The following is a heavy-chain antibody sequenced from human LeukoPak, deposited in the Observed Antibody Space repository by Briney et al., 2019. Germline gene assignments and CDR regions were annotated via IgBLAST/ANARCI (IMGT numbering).Heavy chain of an antibody. CDR1: GYNFTTYW. D-gene: IGHD5-18*01. J-gene: IGHJ3*02. CDR2: IYPGDSDT. CDR3: ARRGYRNAYRDAFDI. V-gene: IGHV5-51*01. Sequence: GESLKISCKGSGYNFTTYWIGWVRQMPGKGLEWMGIIYPGDSDTTYSPSFQGQVTISADKSISTAYLQWSSLKASDTAMYYCARRGYRNAYRDAFDIWGQGTMVTVSS.